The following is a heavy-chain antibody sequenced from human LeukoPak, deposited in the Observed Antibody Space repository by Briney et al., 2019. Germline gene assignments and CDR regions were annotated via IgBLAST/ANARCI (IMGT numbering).Heavy chain of an antibody. V-gene: IGHV4-31*03. J-gene: IGHJ4*02. D-gene: IGHD2-8*01. Sequence: SQTLSLTCTVSGGSISSRSIYWSWIRQHPGKGLEWIGYIYYSGSTYYSPSLESRVTISVDTSKNQFSLELNSVTAADTAVYYCARDHGPPGHYFDYWGQGTLVTVSS. CDR3: ARDHGPPGHYFDY. CDR2: IYYSGST. CDR1: GGSISSRSIY.